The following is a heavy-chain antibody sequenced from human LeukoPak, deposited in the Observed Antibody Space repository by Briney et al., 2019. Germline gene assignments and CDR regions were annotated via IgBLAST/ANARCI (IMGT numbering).Heavy chain of an antibody. Sequence: GGSLRLSCAASGFTFSSFWMNWVRQAPGKGLQWVANINRDGSEKYYVDSVKGRFTISRDNAKNSLYLQMNSLRAEDTAVYYCARDIYYYDSSANFDYWGQGTLVTVSS. D-gene: IGHD3-22*01. V-gene: IGHV3-7*01. CDR1: GFTFSSFW. CDR2: INRDGSEK. CDR3: ARDIYYYDSSANFDY. J-gene: IGHJ4*02.